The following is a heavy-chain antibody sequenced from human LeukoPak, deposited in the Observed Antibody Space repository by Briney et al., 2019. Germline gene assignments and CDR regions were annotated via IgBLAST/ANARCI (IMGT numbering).Heavy chain of an antibody. D-gene: IGHD6-19*01. CDR2: INHSGST. V-gene: IGHV4-34*01. CDR3: ARSIAVAGHWFDP. J-gene: IGHJ5*02. Sequence: SETLPLTCAVYGGSFSGYYWSWIRQPPGKGLEWIGEINHSGSTNYNPSLKSRVTISVDTSKNQFSLKLSSVTAADTAVYYCARSIAVAGHWFDPWGQGTLVTVSS. CDR1: GGSFSGYY.